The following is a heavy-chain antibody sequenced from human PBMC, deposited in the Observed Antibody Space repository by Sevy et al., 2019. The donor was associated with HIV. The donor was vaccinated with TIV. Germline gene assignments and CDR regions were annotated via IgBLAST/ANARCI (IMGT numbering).Heavy chain of an antibody. CDR1: GYTLTKLS. V-gene: IGHV1-24*01. CDR3: ATTKDYYDSSGYPFDS. J-gene: IGHJ4*02. Sequence: ASLKVSCKVSGYTLTKLSMHWVRQTPGKGLEWMTTFDPEDGDPEDGKTIYAQKFLGRVTMTEETSTDTAYMELSSLRSEDTAVYYCATTKDYYDSSGYPFDSWGQGTLVTVSS. CDR2: GDPEDGKT. D-gene: IGHD3-22*01.